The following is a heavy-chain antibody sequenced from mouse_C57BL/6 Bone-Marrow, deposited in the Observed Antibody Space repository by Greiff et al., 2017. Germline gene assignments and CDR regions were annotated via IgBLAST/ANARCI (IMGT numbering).Heavy chain of an antibody. CDR1: GFTFSSYG. CDR2: ISSGGSYT. J-gene: IGHJ2*01. D-gene: IGHD1-1*01. Sequence: EVQLVESGGDLVKPGGSLKLSCAASGFTFSSYGMSWVRQTPDKRLEWVATISSGGSYTYYPDSVKGRFTISRDNAKNTLYLQMSSLKSEDTAMYYCASPHYYGSSYVDYWGQGTTLTVSS. V-gene: IGHV5-6*01. CDR3: ASPHYYGSSYVDY.